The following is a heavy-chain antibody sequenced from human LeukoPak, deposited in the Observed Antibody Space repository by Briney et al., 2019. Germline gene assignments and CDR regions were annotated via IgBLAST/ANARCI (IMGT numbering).Heavy chain of an antibody. CDR2: ITSSGGNI. CDR3: ARVKAGAAISDFYYYYMDV. D-gene: IGHD2-2*01. CDR1: GFTFSDYT. Sequence: GGSLRLSCAASGFTFSDYTMRWVRQAPGKRLVFVSAITSSGGNIHYANSVKGRFTISRDNSKNSLYLQMGGLRTEDMAVYHCARVKAGAAISDFYYYYMDVWGKGTTVTVSS. V-gene: IGHV3-64*01. J-gene: IGHJ6*03.